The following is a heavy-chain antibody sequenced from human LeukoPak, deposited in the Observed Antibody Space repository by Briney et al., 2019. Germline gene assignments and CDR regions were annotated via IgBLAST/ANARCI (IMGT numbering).Heavy chain of an antibody. CDR2: ISSSGSTI. CDR1: GFTFSDYY. D-gene: IGHD3-9*01. Sequence: PGGSLRLSCAASGFTFSDYYMSWIRQAPGKGLEWVSYISSSGSTIYYADSVKGRFTISRDNAKNSLYLQMNSLRAEDTAVYYCASDVLRYFDWLSDPWGQGTLVTVSS. CDR3: ASDVLRYFDWLSDP. J-gene: IGHJ5*02. V-gene: IGHV3-11*01.